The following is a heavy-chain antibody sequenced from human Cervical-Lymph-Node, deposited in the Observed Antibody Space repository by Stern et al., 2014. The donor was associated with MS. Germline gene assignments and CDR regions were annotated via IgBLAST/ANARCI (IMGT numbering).Heavy chain of an antibody. V-gene: IGHV1-3*02. Sequence: QVQLVQSGAEVRKPGASVKVSCKASGYTFTRDGIHWVRQAPGQRLEWMGWSNAGHGNTKYSQEFQGRVTITRDTSASTAYMELGSLRSEDMAVYYCARGGGGYSYGLDYWGQGTLVTGSS. J-gene: IGHJ4*02. CDR1: GYTFTRDG. D-gene: IGHD5-18*01. CDR2: SNAGHGNT. CDR3: ARGGGGYSYGLDY.